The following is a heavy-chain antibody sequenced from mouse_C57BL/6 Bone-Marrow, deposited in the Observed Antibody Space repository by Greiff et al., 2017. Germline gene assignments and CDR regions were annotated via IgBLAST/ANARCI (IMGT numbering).Heavy chain of an antibody. CDR2: IDPADSET. J-gene: IGHJ3*01. Sequence: QVQLQQPGAELVRPGSSVKLSCKASGYTFTSYWMHWVKQRPIQGLEWIGNIDPADSETHYNQKFKDKATLTVAKSSSTAYMQLSRLTSEDSAGYYCARKGLTGTYWFAYWGQGTLVTVSA. CDR1: GYTFTSYW. D-gene: IGHD4-1*01. CDR3: ARKGLTGTYWFAY. V-gene: IGHV1-52*01.